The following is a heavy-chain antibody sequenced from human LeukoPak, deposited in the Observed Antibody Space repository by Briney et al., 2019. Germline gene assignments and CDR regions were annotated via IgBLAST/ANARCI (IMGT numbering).Heavy chain of an antibody. V-gene: IGHV3-48*03. Sequence: GGSLRLSCAASGFTFSSYEMNWVRQAPGKGLEWVSYISSSGSTIYYADSVKGRFTISRDNAKNSLYLQMNSLRAEDTAVYYCAREDRLRYFDWLLYDYWGQGTLVTVSS. CDR3: AREDRLRYFDWLLYDY. CDR2: ISSSGSTI. J-gene: IGHJ4*02. D-gene: IGHD3-9*01. CDR1: GFTFSSYE.